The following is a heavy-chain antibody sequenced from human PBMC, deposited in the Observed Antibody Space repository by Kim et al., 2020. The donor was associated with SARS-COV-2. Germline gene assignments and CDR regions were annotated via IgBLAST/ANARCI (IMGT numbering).Heavy chain of an antibody. CDR1: GFTFSSYA. Sequence: GGSLRLSCLASGFTFSSYAMHWVRQAPGKGLEYVSGISTNGSSTYYADSVKDRFIISRDNSRNMLNLQMSSLRSEDTAVYYCVKERTSGWYDFDYWGQGTLVTVSS. J-gene: IGHJ4*02. V-gene: IGHV3-64D*06. CDR2: ISTNGSST. CDR3: VKERTSGWYDFDY. D-gene: IGHD6-19*01.